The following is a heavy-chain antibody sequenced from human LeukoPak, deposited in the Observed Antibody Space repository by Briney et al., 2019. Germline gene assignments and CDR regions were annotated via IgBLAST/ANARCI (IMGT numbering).Heavy chain of an antibody. CDR1: GGTFSSYA. J-gene: IGHJ6*02. CDR3: ARDHVAGIYYYYGMDV. V-gene: IGHV1-69*04. CDR2: IIPILGIA. Sequence: GASVKVSCKASGGTFSSYAISWVRQAPGQGLEWMGRIIPILGIANYARKFQGRVTITADKSTSTAYMELSSLRSEDTAVYYCARDHVAGIYYYYGMDVWGQGTTVTVSS. D-gene: IGHD6-19*01.